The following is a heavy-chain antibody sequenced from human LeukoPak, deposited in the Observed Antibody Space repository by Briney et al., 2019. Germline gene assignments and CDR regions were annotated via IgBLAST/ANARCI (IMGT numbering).Heavy chain of an antibody. J-gene: IGHJ4*02. CDR3: AKTNRLFDY. CDR2: ISGSCGST. CDR1: GFTFSSYA. D-gene: IGHD1-14*01. V-gene: IGHV3-23*01. Sequence: GGSLRLTCAASGFTFSSYAMSWVRQAPGKGLEWVSAISGSCGSTYYADSVKGRFTFSRNNSKNTLYLQMNSLRAEDTAVYYCAKTNRLFDYWGQGNLVTVSS.